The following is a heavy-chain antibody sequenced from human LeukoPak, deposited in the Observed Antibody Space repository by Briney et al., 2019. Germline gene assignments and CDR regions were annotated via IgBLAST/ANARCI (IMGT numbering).Heavy chain of an antibody. V-gene: IGHV1-2*02. CDR3: ARKRYFDRLLDY. D-gene: IGHD3-9*01. CDR2: INPNSGGT. CDR1: GYTFTGYY. J-gene: IGHJ4*02. Sequence: ASVKVSCKASGYTFTGYYMHWVRQAPGQGLEWMGWINPNSGGTNYAQKFQGRVTMTRDTSISTAYMELSRLRSDDTAVYYCARKRYFDRLLDYWGQGTLVTVSS.